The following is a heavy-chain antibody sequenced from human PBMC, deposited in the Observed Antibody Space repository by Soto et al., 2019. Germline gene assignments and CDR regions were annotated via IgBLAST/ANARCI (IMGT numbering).Heavy chain of an antibody. V-gene: IGHV1-58*01. D-gene: IGHD3-10*01. J-gene: IGHJ6*02. Sequence: QMQLVQSGPEVKKPGTSVQVSCKVSGFTFSDSAVQWVRQARGQGLEWIGWIVAGSGNTNYAQKFQERVTXXRXVXXSTAYMEVRSLRSEDTAVDYCAAGRTGGSYYGMDVWGQGTTVTVSS. CDR1: GFTFSDSA. CDR3: AAGRTGGSYYGMDV. CDR2: IVAGSGNT.